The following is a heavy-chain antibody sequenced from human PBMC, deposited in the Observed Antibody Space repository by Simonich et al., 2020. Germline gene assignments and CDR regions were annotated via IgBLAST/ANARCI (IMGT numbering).Heavy chain of an antibody. Sequence: QLQLQESGPGLVKPSETLSLTCTVSGGSISSSSYYWGWIRQPPGKGLEWIGRLYYSVSTYSNPSPKSRVTISVDTSKNQFSLKLSSVTAADTAVYYCARHAGFAFDIWGQGTMVTVSS. CDR2: LYYSVST. CDR3: ARHAGFAFDI. CDR1: GGSISSSSYY. V-gene: IGHV4-39*01. J-gene: IGHJ3*02. D-gene: IGHD6-13*01.